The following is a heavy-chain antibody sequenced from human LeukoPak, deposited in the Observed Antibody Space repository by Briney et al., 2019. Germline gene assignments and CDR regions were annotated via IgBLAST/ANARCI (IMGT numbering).Heavy chain of an antibody. CDR2: IYYSGST. Sequence: PSETLSLTCTVSGGSISSYYWSWIRQPPGKGLEWIGYIYYSGSTNYNPSLKSRVTISVDTSKNQFSLKLSSVAAADTAVYYCARERYSSSWPPGGWFDPWGQGTLVTVSS. V-gene: IGHV4-59*01. CDR1: GGSISSYY. CDR3: ARERYSSSWPPGGWFDP. D-gene: IGHD6-13*01. J-gene: IGHJ5*02.